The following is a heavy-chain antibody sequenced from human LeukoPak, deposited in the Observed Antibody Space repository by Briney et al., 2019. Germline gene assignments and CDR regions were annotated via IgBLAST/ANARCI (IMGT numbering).Heavy chain of an antibody. V-gene: IGHV3-23*01. J-gene: IGHJ4*02. CDR3: ATYRHLPY. CDR2: ISSSGGST. Sequence: PGGSLRLSCAASGFTFSSYAMSWVRQAPGKGLEWVSAISSSGGSTYYADSVKGRFTISRDNAKNSLYLQMSSLRAEDSAMYYCATYRHLPYWGQGILVTVSS. CDR1: GFTFSSYA. D-gene: IGHD2-2*02.